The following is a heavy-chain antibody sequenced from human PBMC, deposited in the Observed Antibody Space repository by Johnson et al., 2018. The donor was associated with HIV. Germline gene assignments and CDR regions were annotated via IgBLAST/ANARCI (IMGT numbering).Heavy chain of an antibody. D-gene: IGHD6-6*01. CDR2: ISYDGSEK. CDR3: ATSGLTLGSSSSHAFDI. V-gene: IGHV3-30*03. CDR1: EFTFRDSW. Sequence: QVQLVESGGGLVQPGGSLRLSCSASEFTFRDSWMAWVRQAPATGLEWVAVISYDGSEKYFVDSVKGRFTISRDNSKNTLYLQMNSLRAEDTAMYYCATSGLTLGSSSSHAFDIWGQGTMVTVSS. J-gene: IGHJ3*02.